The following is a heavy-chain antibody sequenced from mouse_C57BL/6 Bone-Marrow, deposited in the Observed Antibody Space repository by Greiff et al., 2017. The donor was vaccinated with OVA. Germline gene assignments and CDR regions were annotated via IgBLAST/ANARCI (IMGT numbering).Heavy chain of an antibody. CDR2: IYPRSGNT. CDR1: GYTFTSYG. Sequence: VHLVESGAELARPGASVKLSCKASGYTFTSYGISWVKQRTGQGLEWIGEIYPRSGNTYYNEKFKGKATLTADKSSSTAYMELRSLTSEDSAVYFCARRAYGSSYSFAYWGQGTLVTVSA. V-gene: IGHV1-81*01. D-gene: IGHD1-1*01. CDR3: ARRAYGSSYSFAY. J-gene: IGHJ3*01.